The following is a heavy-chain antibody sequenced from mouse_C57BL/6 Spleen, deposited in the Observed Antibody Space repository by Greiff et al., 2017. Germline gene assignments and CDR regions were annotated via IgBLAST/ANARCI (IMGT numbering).Heavy chain of an antibody. V-gene: IGHV1-15*01. D-gene: IGHD6-2*01. J-gene: IGHJ2*01. CDR3: TSRSSRFFDY. CDR1: GYTFTDYE. Sequence: VKLVESGAELVRPGASVTLSCKASGYTFTDYEMHWVKQTPVHGLEWIGAIDPETGGTAYNQKFKGKAILTADKSSSTAYMELRSLTSEDSAVYYCTSRSSRFFDYWGQGTTLTVSS. CDR2: IDPETGGT.